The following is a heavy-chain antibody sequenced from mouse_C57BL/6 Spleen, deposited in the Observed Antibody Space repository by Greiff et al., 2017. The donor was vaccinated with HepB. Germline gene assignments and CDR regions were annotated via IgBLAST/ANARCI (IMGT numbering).Heavy chain of an antibody. CDR2: IDPETGGT. D-gene: IGHD2-10*01. CDR1: GYTFTDYE. V-gene: IGHV1-15*01. CDR3: TRSGPGLLGAMDY. Sequence: QVHVKQSGAELVRPGASVTLSCKASGYTFTDYEMHWVKQTPVHGLEWIGAIDPETGGTAYNQKFKGKAILTADKSSSTAYMELRSLTSEDSAVYHCTRSGPGLLGAMDYWGQGTSVTVSS. J-gene: IGHJ4*01.